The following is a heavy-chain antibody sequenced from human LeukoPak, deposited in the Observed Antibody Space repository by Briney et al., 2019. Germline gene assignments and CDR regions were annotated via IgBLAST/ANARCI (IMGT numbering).Heavy chain of an antibody. CDR1: GGSISSGGYY. Sequence: SETLSLTCTVSGGSISSGGYYWSWIRQPPGKGLEWIGYIYHSGSTYYNPSLKSRVTISVDRSKNQFSLKLSSVTAADTAVYYCARERSRARYSYGWYYFDYWGQGTLVTVSS. V-gene: IGHV4-30-2*01. J-gene: IGHJ4*02. D-gene: IGHD5-18*01. CDR3: ARERSRARYSYGWYYFDY. CDR2: IYHSGST.